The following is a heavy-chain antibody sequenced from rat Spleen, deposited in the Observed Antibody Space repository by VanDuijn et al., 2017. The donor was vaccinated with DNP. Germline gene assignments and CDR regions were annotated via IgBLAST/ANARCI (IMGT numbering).Heavy chain of an antibody. J-gene: IGHJ1*01. CDR3: ARGSGTYYWYFDF. CDR2: ITSSGGST. Sequence: EVQLVESGGDLVQPGRSLKVSCVVSGFTFNNYWMTWIRQVPGKVLEWVAAITSSGGSTYYPDSMKGRFTISRDNAKNTLYLQMNSLRSEDTATYYCARGSGTYYWYFDFWGPGTMVTVSS. CDR1: GFTFNNYW. D-gene: IGHD5-1*01. V-gene: IGHV5-31*01.